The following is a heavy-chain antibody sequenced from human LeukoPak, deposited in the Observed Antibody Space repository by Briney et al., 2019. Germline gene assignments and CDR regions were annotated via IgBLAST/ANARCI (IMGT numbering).Heavy chain of an antibody. CDR1: GDSVSSNSAA. CDR2: TYYRSKWYH. V-gene: IGHV6-1*01. D-gene: IGHD6-19*01. Sequence: SQTLSLTCAISGDSVSSNSAAWSWIRQSPSRGLEWLGRTYYRSKWYHDYAVSVRSRVSVNPDTSKNQFPLQLNSVTPEDTAVYYCARFLGIGSQRYYFDSWGQGTLVTVSS. J-gene: IGHJ4*02. CDR3: ARFLGIGSQRYYFDS.